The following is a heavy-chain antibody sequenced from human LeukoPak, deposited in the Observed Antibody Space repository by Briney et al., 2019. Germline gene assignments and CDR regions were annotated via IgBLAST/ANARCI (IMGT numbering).Heavy chain of an antibody. CDR3: ARDGATTFDY. J-gene: IGHJ4*02. V-gene: IGHV3-66*01. CDR2: IYSGGST. D-gene: IGHD1-26*01. Sequence: GGSLRLSCAASGFTFSSYAMHWVRQAPGKGLEWVSVIYSGGSTYYADSVKGRFTISRDNSKNTLYLQMNSLRAEDTAVYYCARDGATTFDYWGQGTLVTVSS. CDR1: GFTFSSYA.